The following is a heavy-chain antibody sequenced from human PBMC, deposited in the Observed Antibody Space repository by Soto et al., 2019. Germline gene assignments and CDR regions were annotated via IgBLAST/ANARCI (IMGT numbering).Heavy chain of an antibody. D-gene: IGHD6-19*01. V-gene: IGHV1-69*01. Sequence: QVQLVQSGAEVKTPGSSVEVSCKASGGIFSSFSITWVRQVPGHGLEWMGGIIPMTGTPNYAEKFQDRLTLTADASTRTAYLVLSSLKSEDTAVYYCARGPILPGATSWLVPWGQGTVVIVSS. CDR2: IIPMTGTP. CDR3: ARGPILPGATSWLVP. CDR1: GGIFSSFS. J-gene: IGHJ5*02.